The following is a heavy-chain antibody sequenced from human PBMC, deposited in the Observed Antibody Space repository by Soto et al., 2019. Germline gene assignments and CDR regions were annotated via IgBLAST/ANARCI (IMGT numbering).Heavy chain of an antibody. D-gene: IGHD6-6*01. J-gene: IGHJ5*02. V-gene: IGHV1-69*01. CDR1: GGTFTNYV. CDR2: LIPIFGAA. Sequence: QVQLVQSGAEVRKPGSSVKGSCKISGGTFTNYVISWLLQAPGQGLEWMGGLIPIFGAANLAQKFQGRVTITADESTSTVNMALRSLTSEDTPVYYCARGRSSPNFHPWGQGTLVTVSS. CDR3: ARGRSSPNFHP.